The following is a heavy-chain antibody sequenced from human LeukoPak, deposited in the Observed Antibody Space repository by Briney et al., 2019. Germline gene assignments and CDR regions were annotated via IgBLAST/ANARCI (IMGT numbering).Heavy chain of an antibody. CDR3: ARGPDSSGYPFDY. J-gene: IGHJ4*02. Sequence: ASVKVSCKAPGYTFTRYYVDWVRQAPGQGLEWMGMINPSGGSTSYAQKFQGRVTMTRDTSTSTVYMELSSLRSEDTAMYYCARGPDSSGYPFDYWGQGALVTVSS. CDR2: INPSGGST. V-gene: IGHV1-46*01. D-gene: IGHD3-22*01. CDR1: GYTFTRYY.